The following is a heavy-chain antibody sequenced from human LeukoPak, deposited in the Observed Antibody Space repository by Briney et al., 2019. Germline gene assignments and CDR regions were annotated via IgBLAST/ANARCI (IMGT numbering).Heavy chain of an antibody. J-gene: IGHJ4*02. V-gene: IGHV1-8*03. CDR2: ISAYNGNT. CDR3: ARGRGYSYGRRAAADQGLVDY. CDR1: GGTFSSYA. Sequence: GASVKVSCKASGGTFSSYAISWVRQAPGQGLEWMGWISAYNGNTNYAQKFQGRVTITRNTSISTAYMELSSLRSEDTAVYYCARGRGYSYGRRAAADQGLVDYWGQGTLVTVSS. D-gene: IGHD5-18*01.